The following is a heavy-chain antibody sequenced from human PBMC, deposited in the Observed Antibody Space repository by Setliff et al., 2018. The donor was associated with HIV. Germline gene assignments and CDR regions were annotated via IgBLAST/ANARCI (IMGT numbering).Heavy chain of an antibody. CDR2: IHYNEKT. CDR1: GGSASNSRYY. J-gene: IGHJ3*02. V-gene: IGHV4-39*07. CDR3: ARGWGWNDDESSGRPQYAFDI. D-gene: IGHD3-22*01. Sequence: SETLSLTCTVSGGSASNSRYYWAWIRQPPGKGLEYIGSIHYNEKTYYNPSLKSRVTISVDTSKSQFSLKLSSVTAADTAVYYCARGWGWNDDESSGRPQYAFDIWGQGTMVTVSS.